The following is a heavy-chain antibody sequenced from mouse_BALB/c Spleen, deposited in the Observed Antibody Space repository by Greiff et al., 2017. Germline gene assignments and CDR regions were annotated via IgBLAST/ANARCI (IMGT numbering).Heavy chain of an antibody. CDR2: ISSGSSTI. D-gene: IGHD1-2*01. Sequence: EVKLVESGGGLVQPGGSRKLSCAASVFTFSSFGMHWVRQAPEKGLEWVAYISSGSSTIYYADTVKGRFTISRDNPKNTLFLQMTSLRSEDTAMYYCARGSTAYAMDYWGQGTSVTVSS. CDR3: ARGSTAYAMDY. CDR1: VFTFSSFG. V-gene: IGHV5-17*02. J-gene: IGHJ4*01.